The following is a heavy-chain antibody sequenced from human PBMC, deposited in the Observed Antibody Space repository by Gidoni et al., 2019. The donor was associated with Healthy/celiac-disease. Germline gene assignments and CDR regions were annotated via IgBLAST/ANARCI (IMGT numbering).Heavy chain of an antibody. CDR3: ARITVTTRIYYDGMDV. CDR1: GGPITSGGYD. CDR2: IYSSGST. V-gene: IGHV4-31*03. Sequence: QVQLQESGPGLVKPSPTLYLTCTVSGGPITSGGYDWSWVRQHPGKGLEWIGYIYSSGSTCYNPALKSRVTISVDTSKNQFSLKLSAVTAADTAVYYCARITVTTRIYYDGMDVWGQGTTVTVSS. J-gene: IGHJ6*02. D-gene: IGHD4-17*01.